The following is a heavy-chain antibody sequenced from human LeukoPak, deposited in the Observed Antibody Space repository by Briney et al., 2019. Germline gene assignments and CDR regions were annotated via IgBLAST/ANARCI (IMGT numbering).Heavy chain of an antibody. Sequence: SETLSLTCAVYGGSFSGYYWSWIRQPPGKGLEWIGEINHSGSTNYNPSLKSRVTISVDTSKNQFSLKLSSVTAADTAVYYCARQCPVLLWFGEFDGVSPGPIWFDPWGQGTLVTVSS. CDR1: GGSFSGYY. D-gene: IGHD3-10*01. CDR2: INHSGST. J-gene: IGHJ5*02. CDR3: ARQCPVLLWFGEFDGVSPGPIWFDP. V-gene: IGHV4-34*01.